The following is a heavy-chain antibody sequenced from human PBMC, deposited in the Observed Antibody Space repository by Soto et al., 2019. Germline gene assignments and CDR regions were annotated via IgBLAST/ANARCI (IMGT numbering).Heavy chain of an antibody. Sequence: QVQLQESGPRLVKPSQTLSLTCTVSGDSIGSGDYYWTWIRQPPGKGLEWIGYIYYIGTTFYNPSLESRVNISVDTSKNQFSLRVTSVTAADTAVHYCARDSTYYGFVTWGQGTLITVSS. D-gene: IGHD3-10*01. J-gene: IGHJ5*02. CDR1: GDSIGSGDYY. V-gene: IGHV4-30-4*01. CDR2: IYYIGTT. CDR3: ARDSTYYGFVT.